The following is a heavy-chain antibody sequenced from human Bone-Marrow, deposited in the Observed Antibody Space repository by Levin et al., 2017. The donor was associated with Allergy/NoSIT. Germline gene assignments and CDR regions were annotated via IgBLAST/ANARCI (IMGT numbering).Heavy chain of an antibody. J-gene: IGHJ4*02. D-gene: IGHD2-15*01. CDR2: INSDGSST. Sequence: GGSLRLSCAASGFSFRSYWMHWVRQAPGKGLVWVSRINSDGSSTSYAASVKGRFTISRDNAKNTLYLQMNSLRGEDTAVYYCARGTRIDYCDYWGQGTLVTVSS. V-gene: IGHV3-74*01. CDR1: GFSFRSYW. CDR3: ARGTRIDYCDY.